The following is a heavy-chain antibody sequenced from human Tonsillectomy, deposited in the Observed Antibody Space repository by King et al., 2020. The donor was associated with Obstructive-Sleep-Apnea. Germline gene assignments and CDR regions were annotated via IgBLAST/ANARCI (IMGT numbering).Heavy chain of an antibody. J-gene: IGHJ4*02. Sequence: VQLVESGGGVVQPGRSLRLSCAASGFTFSSYGMHWVRQAPGKGLGWVAVIWYDGSNKYYADSVKGRFTISRDNSKNTLYLQMNSLRAEETAVYYCARDPRDYGEFDYWGQGTLVTVSS. CDR3: ARDPRDYGEFDY. CDR2: IWYDGSNK. D-gene: IGHD4-17*01. CDR1: GFTFSSYG. V-gene: IGHV3-33*01.